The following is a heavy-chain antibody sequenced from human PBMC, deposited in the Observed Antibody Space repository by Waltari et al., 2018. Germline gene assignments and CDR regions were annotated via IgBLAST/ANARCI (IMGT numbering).Heavy chain of an antibody. J-gene: IGHJ6*02. D-gene: IGHD6-13*01. CDR1: GFTFSRYW. Sequence: EVQLVESGGGLVQPGGSLRLSCAASGFTFSRYWMHWVRQAPVKGLVWVSRINSDGSSTSYADSVKGRFTISRDNAKNTLYLQMNSLRAEDTAVYYCARIHSSSWFNYYYYGMDVWGQGTTVTVSS. V-gene: IGHV3-74*01. CDR3: ARIHSSSWFNYYYYGMDV. CDR2: INSDGSST.